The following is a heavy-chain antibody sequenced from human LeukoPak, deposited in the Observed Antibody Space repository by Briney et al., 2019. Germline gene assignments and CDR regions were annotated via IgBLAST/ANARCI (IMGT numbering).Heavy chain of an antibody. D-gene: IGHD6-19*01. CDR2: LYYIGNT. CDR1: CGSISNYY. J-gene: IGHJ4*02. CDR3: VRDNYSGGWYGIIDY. Sequence: KSSETLSLTCTVSCGSISNYYWSWIRQPPGKGLEWLGYLYYIGNTNYNPSLKSRVTISVDTSKNQFSLKLSSVTAADTAVYYCVRDNYSGGWYGIIDYWGQGTLVTVSS. V-gene: IGHV4-59*01.